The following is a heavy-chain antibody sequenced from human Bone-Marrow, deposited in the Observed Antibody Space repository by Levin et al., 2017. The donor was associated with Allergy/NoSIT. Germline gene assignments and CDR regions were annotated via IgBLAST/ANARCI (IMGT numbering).Heavy chain of an antibody. Sequence: LSLTCAASGFTFSNAWMSWVRQAPGKGLEWVGRIKSKTDGGTTDYAAPVKGRFTISRDDSKNTLYLQMNSLKTEDTAVYYCTTDIIDFDFWSGYSRWDDYWGQGTLVTVSS. D-gene: IGHD3-3*01. J-gene: IGHJ4*02. CDR1: GFTFSNAW. CDR3: TTDIIDFDFWSGYSRWDDY. CDR2: IKSKTDGGTT. V-gene: IGHV3-15*01.